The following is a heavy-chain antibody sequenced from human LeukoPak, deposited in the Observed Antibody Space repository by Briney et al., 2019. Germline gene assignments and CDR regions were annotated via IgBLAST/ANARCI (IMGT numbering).Heavy chain of an antibody. CDR2: ISGSGGST. CDR3: ARDRSWFDP. CDR1: GFTFSSYA. V-gene: IGHV3-23*01. Sequence: TGGSLRLSCAASGFTFSSYAMSWVRQAPGKGLDWVSGISGSGGSTYYADSVKGRFTISRDNSKNTLYLQMNSLRAEDTAVYYCARDRSWFDPWGQGTLVTVSS. J-gene: IGHJ5*02.